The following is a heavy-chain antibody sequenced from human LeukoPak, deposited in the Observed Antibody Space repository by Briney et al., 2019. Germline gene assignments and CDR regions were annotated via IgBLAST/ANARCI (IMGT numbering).Heavy chain of an antibody. Sequence: GGSLRLSCAASGFTFSSYSMNWVRQAPGKGLEWVSYISSSSSTIYYADSVKGRFTISRDNAKNSLYLQMNSLRAEDTAVYYCARVVVVPAAIMDVWGKGTTVTVSS. CDR2: ISSSSSTI. V-gene: IGHV3-48*01. J-gene: IGHJ6*03. CDR3: ARVVVVPAAIMDV. CDR1: GFTFSSYS. D-gene: IGHD2-2*01.